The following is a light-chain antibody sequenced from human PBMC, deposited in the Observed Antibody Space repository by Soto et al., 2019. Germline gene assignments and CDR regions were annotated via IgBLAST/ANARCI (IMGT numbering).Light chain of an antibody. V-gene: IGKV1-27*01. CDR1: QDISDH. CDR2: EAS. J-gene: IGKJ1*01. Sequence: DFQMTQSPSSLSASVGDRVTITCRASQDISDHLAWYQHKPGKVPKLLIYEASTLQSGVPSRFSGGGFGTDFTLTISSLLPEDVATYYCQKYNRTPRTFGQGTKVELK. CDR3: QKYNRTPRT.